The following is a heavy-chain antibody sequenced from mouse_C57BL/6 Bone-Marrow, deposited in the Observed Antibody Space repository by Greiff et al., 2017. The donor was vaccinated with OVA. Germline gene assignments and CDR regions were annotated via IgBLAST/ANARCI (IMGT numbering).Heavy chain of an antibody. J-gene: IGHJ4*01. CDR3: ARSRAVRRGYYYAMDY. V-gene: IGHV1-72*01. D-gene: IGHD2-14*01. CDR1: GYTFTSYW. CDR2: IDPNSGGT. Sequence: VQLQQPGAELVKPGASVKLSCKASGYTFTSYWMHWVKQRPGRGLEWIGRIDPNSGGTKYNEKFKSKATLTVDKPSSTAYMQVSSLTSEDSAVYYCARSRAVRRGYYYAMDYWGQGPSVTVSS.